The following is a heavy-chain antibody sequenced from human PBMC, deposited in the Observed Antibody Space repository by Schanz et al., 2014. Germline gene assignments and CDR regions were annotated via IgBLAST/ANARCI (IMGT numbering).Heavy chain of an antibody. Sequence: QVQLVESGGGLVKPGGSLRLSCTASGFTFSDYYMSWIRQAPGKGLEWISYISSGSSTIHYADSVKGRFTISRDNAKNSLFLQMNSLRAEDTAVYYCARDKGGYYPFDYWGQGSLVTVSS. J-gene: IGHJ4*02. CDR3: ARDKGGYYPFDY. CDR1: GFTFSDYY. V-gene: IGHV3-11*04. D-gene: IGHD3-22*01. CDR2: ISSGSSTI.